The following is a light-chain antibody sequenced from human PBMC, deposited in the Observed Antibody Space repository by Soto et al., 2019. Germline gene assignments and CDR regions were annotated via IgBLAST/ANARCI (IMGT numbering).Light chain of an antibody. V-gene: IGKV3-15*01. CDR3: QHYSTWLWT. J-gene: IGKJ1*01. CDR1: QSVSSK. Sequence: EIVMTQSPATLSVSPGERSTLSCRASQSVSSKLAWYQQQPGQGHRLLIYGASTRATGIPARFSGSESGTEFTLSISSLQSEDFAVYYCQHYSTWLWTFGPGTKVEI. CDR2: GAS.